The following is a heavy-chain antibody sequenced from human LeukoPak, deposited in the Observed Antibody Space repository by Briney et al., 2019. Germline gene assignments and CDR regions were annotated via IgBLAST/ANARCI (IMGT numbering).Heavy chain of an antibody. CDR1: GYSISSGYY. J-gene: IGHJ3*02. CDR3: ARHKYCSSTSCYSWGYAFDI. Sequence: NPSETLSLTCAVSGYSISSGYYWGWIRQPPGKGLGWIGSIYHSGSTYYNPSLKSRVTISVDTSKNQFSLKLSAVTAADTAVYYCARHKYCSSTSCYSWGYAFDIWGQGTTVTVSS. V-gene: IGHV4-38-2*01. D-gene: IGHD2-2*01. CDR2: IYHSGST.